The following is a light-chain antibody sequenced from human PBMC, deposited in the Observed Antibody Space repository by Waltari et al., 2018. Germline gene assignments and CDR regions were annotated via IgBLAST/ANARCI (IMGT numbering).Light chain of an antibody. CDR1: NNNVGSYA. CDR2: GD. CDR3: STWDYSLRAWV. V-gene: IGLV1-36*01. Sequence: QSALTQEASVSGTVGQKVTLSCIGNNNNVGSYAVSWYQQISHGAPQTVMFGDFLPAGIPDRFSGAKSGTTASLTISVLQPEDEADYYCSTWDYSLRAWVFGGGTILTVL. J-gene: IGLJ3*02.